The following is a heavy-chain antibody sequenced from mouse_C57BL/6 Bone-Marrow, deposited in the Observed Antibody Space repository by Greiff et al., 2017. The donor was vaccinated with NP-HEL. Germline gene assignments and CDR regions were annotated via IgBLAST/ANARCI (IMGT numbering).Heavy chain of an antibody. D-gene: IGHD2-4*01. CDR3: ARVGDYDEDYYAMDY. CDR1: GYTFTDHT. V-gene: IGHV1-78*01. Sequence: VQLQQSDAELVKPGASVKISCKVSGYTFTDHTIHWMKQRPEQGLEWIGYIYPRDGSTKYNEKFKGKATLTADKSSSTAYMQLNSLTSEDSAVYFCARVGDYDEDYYAMDYWGQGTSVTVSS. CDR2: IYPRDGST. J-gene: IGHJ4*01.